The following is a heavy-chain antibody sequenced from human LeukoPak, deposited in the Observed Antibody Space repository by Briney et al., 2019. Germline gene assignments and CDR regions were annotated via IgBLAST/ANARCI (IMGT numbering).Heavy chain of an antibody. V-gene: IGHV3-23*01. Sequence: GGSLRLSCAASGFTFNTNAMSWVRQAPGKGLECVSAISGRTGGTYHADSVKGRFTISRDNSKSTLYLQMDSLRAEDTAVYYCAKCGNSGCHLIDYWGQGTLVTVSS. CDR3: AKCGNSGCHLIDY. CDR1: GFTFNTNA. CDR2: ISGRTGGT. J-gene: IGHJ4*02. D-gene: IGHD5-12*01.